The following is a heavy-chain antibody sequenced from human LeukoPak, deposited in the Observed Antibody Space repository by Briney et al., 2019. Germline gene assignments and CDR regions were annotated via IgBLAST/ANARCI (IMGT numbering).Heavy chain of an antibody. J-gene: IGHJ4*02. D-gene: IGHD3-3*02. CDR1: GFAVSGVY. CDR3: ATRIF. CDR2: IHRDDRT. V-gene: IGHV3-53*01. Sequence: GGSLRLSCAASGFAVSGVYMSWVRQAPGKGLDWVSIIHRDDRTYYADSAKGRFTISRDISKNTLYLQMNALRAEDTAVYYCATRIFWGQGTLVTVSS.